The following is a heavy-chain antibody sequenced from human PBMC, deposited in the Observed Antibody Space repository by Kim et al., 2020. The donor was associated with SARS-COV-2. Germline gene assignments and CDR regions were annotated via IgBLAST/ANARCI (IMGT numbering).Heavy chain of an antibody. D-gene: IGHD3-9*01. Sequence: ASVKVSCKASGYTFTSDGVSWVRQAPGQGLEWMGWISAYNANTNYPQKLQGRVTMTTDTSTSTAYMDLRSLRSDDTAVYYCARESYFAWLPSGAFEIWGQ. CDR2: ISAYNANT. J-gene: IGHJ3*02. CDR1: GYTFTSDG. V-gene: IGHV1-18*04. CDR3: ARESYFAWLPSGAFEI.